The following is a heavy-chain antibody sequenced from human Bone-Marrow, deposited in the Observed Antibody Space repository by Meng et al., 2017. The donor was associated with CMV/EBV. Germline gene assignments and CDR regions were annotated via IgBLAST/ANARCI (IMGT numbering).Heavy chain of an antibody. CDR3: AHNSIRVYFDY. J-gene: IGHJ4*02. D-gene: IGHD2/OR15-2a*01. CDR2: IYWDDEK. CDR1: GFSLSTSGVG. Sequence: TSTESSPTRVNPPQTLTVTFTFAGFSLSTSGVGVGGIPQPPRKAREWLALIYWDDEKRYSPSLKSRLTITKDTSKNQVVLTMTNMDPVDTATYYCAHNSIRVYFDYWGQGTLVTVSS. V-gene: IGHV2-5*02.